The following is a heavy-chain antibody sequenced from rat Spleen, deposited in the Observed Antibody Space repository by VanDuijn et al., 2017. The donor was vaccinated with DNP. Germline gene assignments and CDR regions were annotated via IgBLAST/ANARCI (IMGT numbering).Heavy chain of an antibody. J-gene: IGHJ2*01. V-gene: IGHV5-7*01. CDR3: TIGETTVATSNY. Sequence: EVQLVESGGGLVQPGRSLKLSCAASGFTFSYYGMAWVRQAPKKGLEWVASINSDGSSTYYRDSVKGRFTVSRDNARSTLYRQMDSLRSEDTATYHCTIGETTVATSNYWGQGVMVTVSS. D-gene: IGHD1-3*01. CDR2: INSDGSST. CDR1: GFTFSYYG.